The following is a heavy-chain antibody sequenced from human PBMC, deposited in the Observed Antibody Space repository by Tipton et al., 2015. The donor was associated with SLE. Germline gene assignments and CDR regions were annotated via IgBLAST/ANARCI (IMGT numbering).Heavy chain of an antibody. D-gene: IGHD3-16*01. J-gene: IGHJ3*02. V-gene: IGHV4-4*07. CDR3: ARLLMGGAFDI. CDR2: IYTSGST. CDR1: GGSISSYY. Sequence: LRLSCTVSGGSISSYYWSWIRQPAGKGLEWIGRIYTSGSTNYNPSLKSRVTISVDTSKNQISLKLSSVTAADTAVYYCARLLMGGAFDIWGQGAMVTVSS.